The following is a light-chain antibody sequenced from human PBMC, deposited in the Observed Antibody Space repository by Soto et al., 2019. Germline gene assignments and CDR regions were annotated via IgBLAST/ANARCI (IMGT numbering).Light chain of an antibody. CDR1: QSVSSSQ. Sequence: EIVVTQSPATLSVSPGERSSLSCRSSQSVSSSQLAWYQQRPGQAPRLLVYGASTRATGIADRFSGSGSGTDFTLTISRLEPEDFAVYYCQQYGSSGVTFGPGTKVDIK. CDR3: QQYGSSGVT. J-gene: IGKJ3*01. V-gene: IGKV3-20*01. CDR2: GAS.